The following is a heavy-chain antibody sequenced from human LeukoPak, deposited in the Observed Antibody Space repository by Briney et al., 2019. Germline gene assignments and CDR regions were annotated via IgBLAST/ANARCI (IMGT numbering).Heavy chain of an antibody. CDR3: TRDWTDTAMGLFDY. D-gene: IGHD5-18*01. CDR1: GFTFSDYY. CDR2: IKPDGSEK. V-gene: IGHV3-7*01. J-gene: IGHJ4*02. Sequence: GGSLRLSCAASGFTFSDYYMSWVRQAPGKGLEWVANIKPDGSEKNYVDSVKGRFIISRDNAKNSLSLQMNSLRAEDTAVYYCTRDWTDTAMGLFDYWGQGTLVTVSS.